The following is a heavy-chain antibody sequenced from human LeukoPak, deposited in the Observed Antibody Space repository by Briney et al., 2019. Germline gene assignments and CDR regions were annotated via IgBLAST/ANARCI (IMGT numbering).Heavy chain of an antibody. D-gene: IGHD5-24*01. Sequence: SETLSLTCSVSDYSISSGYYWGWIRQPPGKGLEWIGSMEWIGSIYHSGSAYYNPSLKSRVTISVDTSKNQFSLKLSSVIAADTAVYYCARNDREMAFDYWGQGTLVTVSS. V-gene: IGHV4-38-2*02. CDR1: DYSISSGYY. CDR2: IYHSGSA. CDR3: ARNDREMAFDY. J-gene: IGHJ4*02.